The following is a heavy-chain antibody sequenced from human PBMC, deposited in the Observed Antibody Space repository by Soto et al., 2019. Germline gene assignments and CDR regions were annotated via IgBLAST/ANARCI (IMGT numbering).Heavy chain of an antibody. D-gene: IGHD2-21*02. CDR3: ASSFRGGRIVVVTATLGH. Sequence: SETLSLTCTVSGGSISSSSYYWGWIRQPPGKGLEWIGSIYYSGSTYYNPSLKSRVTISVDTSKNQFSLKLSSVTAADTAVYYCASSFRGGRIVVVTATLGHWGQGTLVTVS. CDR1: GGSISSSSYY. J-gene: IGHJ4*02. V-gene: IGHV4-39*01. CDR2: IYYSGST.